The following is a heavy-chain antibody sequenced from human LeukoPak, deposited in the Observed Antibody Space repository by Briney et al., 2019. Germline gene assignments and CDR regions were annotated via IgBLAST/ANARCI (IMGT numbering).Heavy chain of an antibody. D-gene: IGHD3-16*02. V-gene: IGHV4-61*02. Sequence: PSETLSLTCTVSGGSISSGSYYWSWIRQPAGKGLEWIGRIYTSGSTNYNPSLKSRVTISVDTSKNQFSLKLSPVTAADTAVYYCASYYDYVWGSYRYTVDYWGQGTLVTVSS. CDR2: IYTSGST. J-gene: IGHJ4*02. CDR3: ASYYDYVWGSYRYTVDY. CDR1: GGSISSGSYY.